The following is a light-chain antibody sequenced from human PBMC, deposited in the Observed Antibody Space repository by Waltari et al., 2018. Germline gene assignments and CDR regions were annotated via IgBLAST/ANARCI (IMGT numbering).Light chain of an antibody. CDR3: QQYGSSILYT. CDR2: GAS. J-gene: IGKJ2*01. V-gene: IGKV3-20*01. CDR1: QSLTKRY. Sequence: VLTQSPGTLSLSPGERATLSCRASQSLTKRYLAWYQQKPGQPPRLLSYGASSRAAGIPDRFSGSGSGTDFTLTISRLEPEDSAVYYCQQYGSSILYTFGQGTKLEIK.